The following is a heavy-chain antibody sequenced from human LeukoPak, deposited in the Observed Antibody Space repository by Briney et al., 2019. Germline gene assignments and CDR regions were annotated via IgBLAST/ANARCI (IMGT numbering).Heavy chain of an antibody. CDR2: INWNGGST. CDR1: GFTFDDYG. D-gene: IGHD2-15*01. CDR3: ARHDADCSGGSCYPAVDY. Sequence: PGGSLRLSCAASGFTFDDYGMSWVRQAPGKGLEWVSGINWNGGSTGYADSVKGRFTISRDNAKNSLYLQMNSLRAEDTALYYCARHDADCSGGSCYPAVDYWGQGTLVTVSS. J-gene: IGHJ4*02. V-gene: IGHV3-20*04.